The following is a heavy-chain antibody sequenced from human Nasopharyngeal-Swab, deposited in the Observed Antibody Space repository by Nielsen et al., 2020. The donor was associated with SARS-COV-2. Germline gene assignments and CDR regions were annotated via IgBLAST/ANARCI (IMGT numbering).Heavy chain of an antibody. V-gene: IGHV4-34*01. J-gene: IGHJ4*02. CDR1: GGSFSDYY. Sequence: SETLSLTCAVYGGSFSDYYWSWIRQPPGRGLEWIGEINHSGSTNNNPSLKSRVTISVATSKNQFSLKLSSVTAADTAVYYCARQGSSSRTFDYWGQGTLVTVSS. CDR3: ARQGSSSRTFDY. CDR2: INHSGST. D-gene: IGHD6-13*01.